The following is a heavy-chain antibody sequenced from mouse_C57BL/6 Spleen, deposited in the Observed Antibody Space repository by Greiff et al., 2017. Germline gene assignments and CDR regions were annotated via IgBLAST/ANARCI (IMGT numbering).Heavy chain of an antibody. CDR3: AKYSNYVRGAMDY. Sequence: VQLQQSGPELVKPGASVKISCKASGYAFSSSWMNWVKQRPGKGLEWIGRIYPGDGDTNYNGKFKGKATLTADKSSSTAYMQLSSLTSEDSEVYFCAKYSNYVRGAMDYWGQGTSVTVSS. CDR1: GYAFSSSW. J-gene: IGHJ4*01. D-gene: IGHD2-5*01. CDR2: IYPGDGDT. V-gene: IGHV1-82*01.